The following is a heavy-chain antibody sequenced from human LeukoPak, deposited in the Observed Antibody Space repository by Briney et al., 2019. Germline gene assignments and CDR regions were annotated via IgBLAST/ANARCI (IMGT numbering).Heavy chain of an antibody. V-gene: IGHV1-18*01. D-gene: IGHD6-13*01. CDR1: GYTFTSYG. Sequence: ASVKVSCKASGYTFTSYGISWVRQAPGQGLEWMGWISAYNGNTNYAQKFRGRVTMTRDTSISTAYMELSRLRSDDTAVYYCARASSSWNYYYYYMDVWGKGTTVTVSS. CDR3: ARASSSWNYYYYYMDV. J-gene: IGHJ6*03. CDR2: ISAYNGNT.